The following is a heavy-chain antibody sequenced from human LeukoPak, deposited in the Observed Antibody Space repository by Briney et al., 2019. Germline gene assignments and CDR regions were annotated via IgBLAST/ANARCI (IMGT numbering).Heavy chain of an antibody. CDR1: GFTFSSYA. V-gene: IGHV3-23*01. Sequence: GGSLRLSCAASGFTFSSYAMSWVRQAPGRGLEWVSAISGSGGSTYYADSVKGRFTISRDNSKNTLYLQMNSLRAEDTAVYYCARVPAAIRYYFDYWGQGTLVTVSS. J-gene: IGHJ4*02. D-gene: IGHD2-2*02. CDR3: ARVPAAIRYYFDY. CDR2: ISGSGGST.